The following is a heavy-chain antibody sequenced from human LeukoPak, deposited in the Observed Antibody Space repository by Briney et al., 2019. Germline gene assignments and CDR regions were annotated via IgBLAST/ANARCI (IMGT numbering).Heavy chain of an antibody. V-gene: IGHV4-34*01. D-gene: IGHD2-2*01. CDR3: ARVGKIHGNCSSTSCYTGY. Sequence: SETLSLTCAVYGGSFSGYYWSWIRQPPGKGLEWIGEINHSGSTNYNPSLKSRVTISVDTSKNQFSLKLSSVTAADTAVYYCARVGKIHGNCSSTSCYTGYWGQGTLVTVSS. CDR2: INHSGST. CDR1: GGSFSGYY. J-gene: IGHJ4*02.